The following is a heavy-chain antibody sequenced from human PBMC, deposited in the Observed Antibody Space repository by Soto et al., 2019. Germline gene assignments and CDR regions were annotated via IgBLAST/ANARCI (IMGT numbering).Heavy chain of an antibody. CDR2: IYSGGST. V-gene: IGHV3-66*01. Sequence: EVQLVESGGGLVQPGGSLRLSCAASGFTVSSNYMSWVRQAPGKGLEWVTVIYSGGSTYYGDSVKGSFTISRDNSKNMLYVQISSLSAEDTAVYYCAREGGYSYGGGYYYYYGVDGWGQGTTVTVS. D-gene: IGHD5-18*01. CDR1: GFTVSSNY. CDR3: AREGGYSYGGGYYYYYGVDG. J-gene: IGHJ6*02.